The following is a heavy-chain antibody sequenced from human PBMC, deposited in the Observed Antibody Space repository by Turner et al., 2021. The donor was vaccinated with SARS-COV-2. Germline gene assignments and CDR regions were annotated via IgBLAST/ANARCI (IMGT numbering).Heavy chain of an antibody. CDR2: ISSSSSYI. D-gene: IGHD3-22*01. Sequence: ELQLVEFGGGLVKPGGSLRLSCAASGFTFSSYTMYWVRQAPGKGLEWVSSISSSSSYIYYADSVKGRFTISRDNAKNSLYLQMNSLRAEDTAVYYCARGTYYYDSSVYSGTNWFDPWGQGTLVTVSS. V-gene: IGHV3-21*01. CDR3: ARGTYYYDSSVYSGTNWFDP. CDR1: GFTFSSYT. J-gene: IGHJ5*02.